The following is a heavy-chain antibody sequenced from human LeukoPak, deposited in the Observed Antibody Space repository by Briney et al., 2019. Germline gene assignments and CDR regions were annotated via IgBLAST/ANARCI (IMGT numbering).Heavy chain of an antibody. CDR3: ARGSISGTRIYYYYYLDV. D-gene: IGHD1-20*01. CDR1: GGSISSYY. V-gene: IGHV4-59*13. CDR2: MYNSGSA. J-gene: IGHJ6*03. Sequence: SETLSLTCSVSGGSISSYYWSWIRQPPGKGLEWIGYMYNSGSANYNPSPKSRVTISLDTSKNQFSLKLNSVTAADTAVYFCARGSISGTRIYYYYYLDVWGKGTTVTISS.